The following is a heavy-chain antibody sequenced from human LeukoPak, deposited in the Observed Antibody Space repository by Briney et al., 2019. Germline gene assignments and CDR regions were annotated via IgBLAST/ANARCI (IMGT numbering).Heavy chain of an antibody. D-gene: IGHD6-19*01. CDR1: GGSISSYY. CDR3: ARSKGGWCEVEFDY. CDR2: IYYSGST. J-gene: IGHJ4*02. V-gene: IGHV4-59*08. Sequence: PSETLSLTCTVSGGSISSYYWSWIRQPPGKGLEWIGYIYYSGSTNYNPSLKSRVTISVDTSKNQFSLKLSSVTAADTAVYYCARSKGGWCEVEFDYWGQGTLVTVSS.